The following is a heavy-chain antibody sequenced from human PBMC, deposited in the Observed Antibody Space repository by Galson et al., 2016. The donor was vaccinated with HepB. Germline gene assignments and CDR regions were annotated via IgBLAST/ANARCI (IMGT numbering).Heavy chain of an antibody. D-gene: IGHD3-10*01. V-gene: IGHV5-51*01. CDR2: IYPGVSDT. Sequence: SGAEVKKPGESLKISCKGSGYSFTSYWIGWVRQMPGKGLEWMGIIYPGVSDTRYSPSFQGQVTISADKSISTAYLQWSSLKASDTAMYYCARAYGSGSYNYDYYGMDVWGQGTTVTVSS. J-gene: IGHJ6*02. CDR3: ARAYGSGSYNYDYYGMDV. CDR1: GYSFTSYW.